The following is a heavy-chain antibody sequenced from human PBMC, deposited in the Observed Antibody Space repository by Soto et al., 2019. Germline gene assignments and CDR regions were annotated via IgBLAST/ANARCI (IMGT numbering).Heavy chain of an antibody. CDR3: AKGAGSGSIDY. V-gene: IGHV3-30*18. CDR1: GFTFSSYV. CDR2: ISYDGSNK. J-gene: IGHJ4*02. D-gene: IGHD3-3*01. Sequence: GGSLILSCASSGFTFSSYVMHLVRQAPGKGLEWVAVISYDGSNKYYADSVKGRFTISRDNSKNTLYLQMNSLRAEDTAVYYCAKGAGSGSIDYWGQGTLVTVSS.